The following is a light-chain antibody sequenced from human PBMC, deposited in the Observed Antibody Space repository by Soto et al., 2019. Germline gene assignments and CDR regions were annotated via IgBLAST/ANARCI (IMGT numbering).Light chain of an antibody. Sequence: EIVLTQSPATLSLAPGERATLSCRASQSVSSYLAWYQQKPGQAPRLLIYDASNRATGIPPRFSGSGSGTDFTLTISSLEPEDFAVYYCQQRSNWPPWTFGQGTKLEIK. CDR1: QSVSSY. CDR2: DAS. V-gene: IGKV3-11*01. CDR3: QQRSNWPPWT. J-gene: IGKJ2*02.